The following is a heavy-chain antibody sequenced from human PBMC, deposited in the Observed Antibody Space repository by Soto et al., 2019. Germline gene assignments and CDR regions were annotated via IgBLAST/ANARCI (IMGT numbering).Heavy chain of an antibody. CDR2: ISGSGGST. D-gene: IGHD3-22*01. CDR3: AKDHGLLVVITLFDY. V-gene: IGHV3-23*01. Sequence: PVGSLRLSCAASGFTFSSYAMSWVRQAPGKGLEWVSAISGSGGSTYYADSVKGRFTISRDNSKNTLYLQMNSLRAEDTAVYYCAKDHGLLVVITLFDYWGQGTLVTVSS. CDR1: GFTFSSYA. J-gene: IGHJ4*02.